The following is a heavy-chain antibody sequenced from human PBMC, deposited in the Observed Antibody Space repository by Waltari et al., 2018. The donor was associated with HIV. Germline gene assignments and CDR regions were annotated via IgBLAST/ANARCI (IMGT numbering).Heavy chain of an antibody. CDR1: GFTFSRYG. Sequence: QVQVVQSGGGVVQPGRSLRLSCAGAGFTFSRYGMHWVRQAPGKGLEWGALILYDGSKKYYADSVKGRFAISRDNSKNTVYLQMNSLRAEDTAVYYCARDRSSSWYGKDYYYFGMDVWGQGTTVTVPS. V-gene: IGHV3-33*01. CDR3: ARDRSSSWYGKDYYYFGMDV. CDR2: ILYDGSKK. J-gene: IGHJ6*02. D-gene: IGHD6-13*01.